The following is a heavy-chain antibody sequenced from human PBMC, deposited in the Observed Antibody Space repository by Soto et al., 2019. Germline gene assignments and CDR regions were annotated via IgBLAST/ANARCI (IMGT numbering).Heavy chain of an antibody. CDR1: GFTVSSNY. J-gene: IGHJ3*02. CDR2: IFTGGST. Sequence: EVQLVESGGGLVQPGGSLRLSCAASGFTVSSNYMSWVRQAPGKGLEWVSVIFTGGSTYYADSVKGRFTISRHSSMNTVYLQMDSLRAEDTAVYYCARERQSSGWLDAFDSWGQGTMVTVSS. D-gene: IGHD6-19*01. V-gene: IGHV3-53*04. CDR3: ARERQSSGWLDAFDS.